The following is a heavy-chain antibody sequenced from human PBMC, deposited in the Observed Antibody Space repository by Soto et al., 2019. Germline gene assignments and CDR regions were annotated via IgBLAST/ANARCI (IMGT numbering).Heavy chain of an antibody. CDR2: IKQDGSEK. D-gene: IGHD6-13*01. CDR1: GFTFSSYW. CDR3: ARDRAAAVTYYYYGMDV. V-gene: IGHV3-7*05. Sequence: GGSLRLSCAASGFTFSSYWMSWVRQAPGKGLEWVANIKQDGSEKYYVDSVKGRFTIPRDNAKNSLYLQMNSLRAEDTAVYYCARDRAAAVTYYYYGMDVWGQGTTVTVSS. J-gene: IGHJ6*02.